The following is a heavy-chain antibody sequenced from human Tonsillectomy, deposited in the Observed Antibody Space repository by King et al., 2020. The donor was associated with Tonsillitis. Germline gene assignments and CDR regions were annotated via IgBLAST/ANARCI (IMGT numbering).Heavy chain of an antibody. CDR1: GGSISSSSYY. CDR3: ARLSIPGTTPYFDY. Sequence: QLQESGPGLVKPSETLSLTCTVSGGSISSSSYYWGWIRQPPGKGLEWIGSIYYSGSTYYNPSLKSRVTISVDTSKNQFSLKLSSVTAADTAVYYCARLSIPGTTPYFDYWGQGTLVTVSS. V-gene: IGHV4-39*01. CDR2: IYYSGST. D-gene: IGHD1-7*01. J-gene: IGHJ4*02.